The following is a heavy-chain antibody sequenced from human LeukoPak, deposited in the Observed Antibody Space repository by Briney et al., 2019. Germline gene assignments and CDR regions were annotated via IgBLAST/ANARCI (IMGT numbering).Heavy chain of an antibody. CDR1: GGSISSYY. CDR2: IYYSGST. Sequence: PSETLSLTCTVPGGSISSYYWSWIRQPPGKGLDWIGYIYYSGSTNYNPSLKSRVTISVDTSKNQFSLKLSSVTAADTAVYYCARGVSYYDSSGYYNEYFQHWGQGTLVTVSS. CDR3: ARGVSYYDSSGYYNEYFQH. J-gene: IGHJ1*01. V-gene: IGHV4-59*08. D-gene: IGHD3-22*01.